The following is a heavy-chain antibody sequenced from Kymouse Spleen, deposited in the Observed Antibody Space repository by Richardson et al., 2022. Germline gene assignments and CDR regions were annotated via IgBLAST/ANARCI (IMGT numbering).Heavy chain of an antibody. Sequence: QVQLVESGGGVVQPGRSLRLSCAASGFTFSSYGMHWVRQAPGKGLEWVAVIWYDGSNKYYADSVKGRFTISRDNSKNTLYLQMNSLRAEDTAVYYCARETRYFDWLLSGAFDIWGQGTMVTVSS. CDR3: ARETRYFDWLLSGAFDI. D-gene: IGHD3-9*01. CDR1: GFTFSSYG. J-gene: IGHJ3*02. V-gene: IGHV3-33*01. CDR2: IWYDGSNK.